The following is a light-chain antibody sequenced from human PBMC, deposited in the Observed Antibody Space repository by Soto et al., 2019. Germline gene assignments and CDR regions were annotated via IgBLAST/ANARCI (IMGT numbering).Light chain of an antibody. CDR3: QKYGDSSIK. CDR2: GAS. CDR1: QTVSGDY. J-gene: IGKJ5*01. V-gene: IGKV3-20*01. Sequence: VLTHSPGTLSFSVLQMATLSFSSSQTVSGDYLAWYQQKSGQAPRLLIYGASSRATDIPERFSGSGSGMDFALTISRLEPEDFAVYYCQKYGDSSIKFGQGTRLEIK.